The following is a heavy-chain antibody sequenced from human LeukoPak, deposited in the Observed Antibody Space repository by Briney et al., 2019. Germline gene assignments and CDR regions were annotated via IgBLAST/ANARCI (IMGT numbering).Heavy chain of an antibody. J-gene: IGHJ4*02. Sequence: SETLSLTCTVSGGSISSSSYYWGWIRQPPGKGLEWIGSIYYSGSTYYNPSLKSRVTISVDTSKNQFSLKLSSVTAADTAVYYCARRVLDGYKIYFDYWGQGTLVTVSS. CDR2: IYYSGST. D-gene: IGHD5-24*01. CDR3: ARRVLDGYKIYFDY. CDR1: GGSISSSSYY. V-gene: IGHV4-39*01.